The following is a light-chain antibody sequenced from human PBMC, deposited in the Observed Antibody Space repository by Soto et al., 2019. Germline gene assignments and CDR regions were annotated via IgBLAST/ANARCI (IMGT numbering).Light chain of an antibody. Sequence: QAVVTQEPSLTVSPGGTVTLTCASSTGAVTSTYYPNWFQQKPGQAPRSLIFSTSIRYSWTPARFSGSLLGGKAALTLSDGQPEDEADYYCQLYYGATRVFGGGTKLTVL. J-gene: IGLJ3*02. V-gene: IGLV7-43*01. CDR3: QLYYGATRV. CDR2: STS. CDR1: TGAVTSTYY.